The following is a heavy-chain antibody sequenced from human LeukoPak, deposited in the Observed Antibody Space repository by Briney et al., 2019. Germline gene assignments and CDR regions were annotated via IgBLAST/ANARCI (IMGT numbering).Heavy chain of an antibody. CDR3: ARSGSLGTFDI. CDR1: GYRFTSYW. J-gene: IGHJ3*02. Sequence: GAPLKISFKGSGYRFTSYWIGWVRPMPGKGLEWMGIIYPGDSDTRYSPSFQGQVTISAEKSISTAYLQWSSLKASDTAMYYCARSGSLGTFDIWGQGTMVTVSS. V-gene: IGHV5-51*01. D-gene: IGHD1-26*01. CDR2: IYPGDSDT.